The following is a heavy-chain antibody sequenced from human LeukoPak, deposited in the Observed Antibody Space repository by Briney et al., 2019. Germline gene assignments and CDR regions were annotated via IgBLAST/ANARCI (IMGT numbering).Heavy chain of an antibody. CDR1: GFTFISYW. J-gene: IGHJ5*02. D-gene: IGHD3-22*01. V-gene: IGHV3-74*01. CDR3: ARGPHSSGYPNWFDP. Sequence: GGSLRLSCAASGFTFISYWMHWVRQAPGKGLVWVSRINSDGSSTSYADSVKGRFTISRDNAKNTLYLQMDSLRAEDTAVYYCARGPHSSGYPNWFDPWGQGTLVTVSS. CDR2: INSDGSST.